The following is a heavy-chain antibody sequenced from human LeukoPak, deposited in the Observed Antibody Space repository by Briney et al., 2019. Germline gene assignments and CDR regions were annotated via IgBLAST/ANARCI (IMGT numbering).Heavy chain of an antibody. V-gene: IGHV1-8*01. CDR3: ARGRGRIAVAGRAEYFQH. Sequence: GASVKVSCKASGYTFTSYDINWVRQATGQGLEWMGWMNPNSGNTGYAQKFQGRVTMTRDTSISTAYMELSRLRSDDTAVYYCARGRGRIAVAGRAEYFQHWGQGTLVTVSS. D-gene: IGHD6-19*01. J-gene: IGHJ1*01. CDR2: MNPNSGNT. CDR1: GYTFTSYD.